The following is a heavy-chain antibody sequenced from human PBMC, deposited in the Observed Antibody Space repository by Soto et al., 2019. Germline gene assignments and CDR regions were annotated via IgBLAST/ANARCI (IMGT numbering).Heavy chain of an antibody. V-gene: IGHV4-59*01. CDR2: IYYSGST. Sequence: PSETLSLTCTVSGGSISSYYWSWIRQPPGKGLEWIGYIYYSGSTNYNPSLKSRVTISVDTSKNQFSLKLSSVTAADTAVYYCARAGWDYYDSSGFLRPDDRGQGTLVTVSS. J-gene: IGHJ4*02. D-gene: IGHD3-22*01. CDR3: ARAGWDYYDSSGFLRPDD. CDR1: GGSISSYY.